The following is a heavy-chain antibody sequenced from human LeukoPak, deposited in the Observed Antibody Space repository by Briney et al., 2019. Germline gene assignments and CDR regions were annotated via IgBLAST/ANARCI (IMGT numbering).Heavy chain of an antibody. CDR1: GFTFSSYD. Sequence: QPGGSLRLSCAASGFTFSSYDMHWVRQATGKGLEWVSAIGTAGDTYCPGSVKGRFTISRENAKNSLYLQMNSLRAGDTAVYYCARVVEGIFDYWGQGTLVTVSS. CDR3: ARVVEGIFDY. CDR2: IGTAGDT. V-gene: IGHV3-13*01. J-gene: IGHJ4*02. D-gene: IGHD1-26*01.